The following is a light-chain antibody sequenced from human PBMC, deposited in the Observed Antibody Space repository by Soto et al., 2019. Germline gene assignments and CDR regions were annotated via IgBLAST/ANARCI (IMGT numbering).Light chain of an antibody. V-gene: IGKV1-12*01. Sequence: DIQITQTPSTLSASVGDTVTVTCRASQSVSGWLAWYQQKPGKVPKLLIYAASILQSGVPSRFSGSGSGTDFTLTINNLQPEDFTTYYCQQAKSFPVSFGQGARLEIK. CDR2: AAS. CDR1: QSVSGW. J-gene: IGKJ5*01. CDR3: QQAKSFPVS.